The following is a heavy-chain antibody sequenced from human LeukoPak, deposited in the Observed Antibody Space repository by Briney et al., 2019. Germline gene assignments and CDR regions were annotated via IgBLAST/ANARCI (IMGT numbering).Heavy chain of an antibody. J-gene: IGHJ6*02. Sequence: GGSLRLSCAASGFTFSSYAMSWVRQAPGRGLEWVSAICGSGGSTYYADSVKGRFTISRDNSKNTLYLQMNSLRAEDTAVYYCAKAGYCSSTSCYYYYYGMDVWGQGTTVTVSS. D-gene: IGHD2-2*01. CDR3: AKAGYCSSTSCYYYYYGMDV. CDR2: ICGSGGST. CDR1: GFTFSSYA. V-gene: IGHV3-23*01.